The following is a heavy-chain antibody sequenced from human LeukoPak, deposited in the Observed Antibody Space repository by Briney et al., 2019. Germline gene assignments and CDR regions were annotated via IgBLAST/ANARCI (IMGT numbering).Heavy chain of an antibody. Sequence: GESLKISCQGSGYSFTNYWIGWVRQMPGKDLEWMGIFSPGDSDSRYSPSFRGQVTISADKSISTVYLQWSSLKASDTAMYYCARLASAWNFDYWGRGTLVTVSS. V-gene: IGHV5-51*01. CDR1: GYSFTNYW. CDR3: ARLASAWNFDY. CDR2: FSPGDSDS. J-gene: IGHJ4*02. D-gene: IGHD6-19*01.